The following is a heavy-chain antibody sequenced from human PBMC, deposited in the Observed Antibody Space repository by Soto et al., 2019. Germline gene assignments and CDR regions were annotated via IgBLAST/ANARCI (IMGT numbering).Heavy chain of an antibody. CDR1: GFTFSSYA. CDR2: VTGNGRDT. CDR3: AIGTFESCTGIVRYPFDY. D-gene: IGHD2-8*02. Sequence: GGSLRLSCAASGFTFSSYAMSWVRQAPGKGLECVSVVTGNGRDTAYADSVKGRFTISRDNSKNTLYLQMNNLRAEDTAEYFCAIGTFESCTGIVRYPFDYGGQGTLVTVAS. J-gene: IGHJ4*02. V-gene: IGHV3-23*01.